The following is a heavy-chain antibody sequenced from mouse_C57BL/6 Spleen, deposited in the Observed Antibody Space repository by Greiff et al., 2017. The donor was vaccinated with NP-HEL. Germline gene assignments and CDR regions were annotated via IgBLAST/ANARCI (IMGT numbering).Heavy chain of an antibody. CDR2: IYPGDGDT. CDR3: ARGSYPAWFAY. Sequence: QVQLQQSGPELVKPGASVKISCKASGYAFSSSWMNWVKQRPGKGLEWIGLIYPGDGDTNYNGKFKGKATLTADKSSSTAYMQLSSLTSEDSAVYFCARGSYPAWFAYWGQGTLVTVSA. J-gene: IGHJ3*01. V-gene: IGHV1-82*01. CDR1: GYAFSSSW. D-gene: IGHD1-1*01.